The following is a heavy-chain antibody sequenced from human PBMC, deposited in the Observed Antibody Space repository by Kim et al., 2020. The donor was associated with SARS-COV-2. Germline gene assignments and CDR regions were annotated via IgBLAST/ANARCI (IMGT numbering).Heavy chain of an antibody. CDR2: IYYSGST. D-gene: IGHD2-15*01. Sequence: SETLSLTCTVSGGSISSYYWSWIRQPPGKGLEWIGYIYYSGSTNYNPSLKSRVTISVDTSKNQFSLKLSSVTAADTAVYYCARDNPRYCSGGSCYWGWFDPWGQGTLVTVSS. V-gene: IGHV4-59*01. J-gene: IGHJ5*02. CDR1: GGSISSYY. CDR3: ARDNPRYCSGGSCYWGWFDP.